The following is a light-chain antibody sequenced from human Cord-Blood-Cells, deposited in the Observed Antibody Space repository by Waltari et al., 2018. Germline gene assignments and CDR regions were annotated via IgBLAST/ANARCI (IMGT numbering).Light chain of an antibody. CDR1: SSDVGGYNY. V-gene: IGLV2-14*01. CDR3: SSYTSSSTLV. CDR2: DVS. J-gene: IGLJ2*01. Sequence: QSALTQPASVSGSPGQSITISCTGTSSDVGGYNYFSWYQQHPGKAPKLMIYDVSNRPAGVSNRFAGAKSGNTASLTISGLQAEDEADYDCSSYTSSSTLVFGGGTKLTVL.